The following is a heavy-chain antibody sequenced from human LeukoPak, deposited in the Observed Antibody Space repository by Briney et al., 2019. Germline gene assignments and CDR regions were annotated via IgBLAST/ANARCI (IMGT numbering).Heavy chain of an antibody. D-gene: IGHD2-2*01. Sequence: PGGSLRLSCAASGFTFSSYGMHWVRQAPGKGLEWVAFIRYDGSNKYYADSVKGRFTISRDNSKNTLYLQMNSLRAEDTAVYYCAKAGMKVVVVPAATYFDYWGQGTLVTVSS. J-gene: IGHJ4*02. CDR2: IRYDGSNK. CDR3: AKAGMKVVVVPAATYFDY. V-gene: IGHV3-30*02. CDR1: GFTFSSYG.